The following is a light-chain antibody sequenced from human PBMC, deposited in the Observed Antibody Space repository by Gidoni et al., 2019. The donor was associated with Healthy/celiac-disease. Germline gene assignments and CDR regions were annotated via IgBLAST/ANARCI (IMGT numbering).Light chain of an antibody. J-gene: IGLJ3*02. CDR3: AAWDDSLSGWV. CDR1: SSNLGSNS. V-gene: IGLV1-47*01. CDR2: RNN. Sequence: QSVLTQPPSASGTPGQRVTISCSGSSSNLGSNSVSWYQQLPGTAPKPLTYRNNQRHSGVPDRFSGSKSGTSASLAISGLRSEDEADYYCAAWDDSLSGWVFGGGTKLTVL.